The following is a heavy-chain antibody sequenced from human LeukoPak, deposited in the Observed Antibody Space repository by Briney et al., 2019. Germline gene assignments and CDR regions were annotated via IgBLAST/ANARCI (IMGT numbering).Heavy chain of an antibody. V-gene: IGHV3-7*01. Sequence: GGSLRLSCAASGFTFSSYWMSWVRQAPGKGLEWVANIKQDGSEKYYVDSVKGRFTISRDNAKNSLYLQMNSLRAEDTAVYYCARGYYDLYYYYYMDVWGKGTTVTISS. CDR1: GFTFSSYW. CDR2: IKQDGSEK. J-gene: IGHJ6*03. CDR3: ARGYYDLYYYYYMDV. D-gene: IGHD3-3*01.